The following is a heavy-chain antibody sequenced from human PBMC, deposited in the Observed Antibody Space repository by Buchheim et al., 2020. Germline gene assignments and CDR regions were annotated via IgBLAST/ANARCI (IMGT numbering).Heavy chain of an antibody. D-gene: IGHD2-15*01. J-gene: IGHJ6*02. V-gene: IGHV1-46*01. CDR2: INPSGGST. CDR3: VRMSAATDYYYGMDV. CDR1: GYTFTSYY. Sequence: QVQLVQSGAEVKKPGPSVKVSCKASGYTFTSYYMHWVRQAPGQGLEWMGMINPSGGSTTYAQKLQGRVTMTRDTSTSTVYMELSSLRSEDTAVYYCVRMSAATDYYYGMDVWGQGTT.